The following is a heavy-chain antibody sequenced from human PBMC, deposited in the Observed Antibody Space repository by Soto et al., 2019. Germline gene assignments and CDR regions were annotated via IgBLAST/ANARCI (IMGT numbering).Heavy chain of an antibody. J-gene: IGHJ6*02. CDR2: INPNSGGT. CDR1: GYTFTGYY. V-gene: IGHV1-2*02. Sequence: ASVKVSCKASGYTFTGYYMPWVRQAPGQGLEWMGWINPNSGGTNYAQKFQGRVTMTRDTSISTAYMELSRLRSDDTAVYYCAREYQLLPTIYGMDVWGQGTTVTVSS. CDR3: AREYQLLPTIYGMDV. D-gene: IGHD2-2*01.